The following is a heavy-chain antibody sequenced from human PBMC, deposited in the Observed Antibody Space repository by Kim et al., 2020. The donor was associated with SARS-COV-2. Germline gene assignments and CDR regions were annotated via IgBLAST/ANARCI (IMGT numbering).Heavy chain of an antibody. CDR3: ARRRGGLYI. CDR1: GDSVTSYF. V-gene: IGHV4-59*08. CDR2: IHYSGNT. J-gene: IGHJ3*02. Sequence: SETLSLTCTVSGDSVTSYFWSWIRQPPGEGLEWIGYIHYSGNTNYNPSLKSRLTISVDTSTNQVSLELSSVTAADTAVYYCARRRGGLYIWGQGTMVTVS. D-gene: IGHD2-15*01.